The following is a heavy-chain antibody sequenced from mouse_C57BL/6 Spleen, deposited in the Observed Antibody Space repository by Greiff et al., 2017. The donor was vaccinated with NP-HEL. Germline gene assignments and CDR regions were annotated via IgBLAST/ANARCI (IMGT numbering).Heavy chain of an antibody. CDR3: ARHGILRTGFAY. D-gene: IGHD1-1*01. Sequence: EVQRVESGGGLVQPGGSLKLSCAASGFTFSDYYMYWVRQTPEQRLEWVAYISNGGGSTYYPDTVKGRFIISRDNAKNTLYLQMSRLKSEDTAMYYCARHGILRTGFAYWGQGTLVTVSA. J-gene: IGHJ3*01. CDR2: ISNGGGST. V-gene: IGHV5-12*01. CDR1: GFTFSDYY.